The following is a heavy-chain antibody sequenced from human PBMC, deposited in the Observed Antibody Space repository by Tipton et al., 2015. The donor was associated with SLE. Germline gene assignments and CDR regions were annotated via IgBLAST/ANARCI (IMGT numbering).Heavy chain of an antibody. D-gene: IGHD6-19*01. CDR1: GFTFTNYA. CDR2: SSGSGGST. CDR3: AKQIVAGQYYYGMDV. Sequence: GSLRLSCAASGFTFTNYAMSWVRQAPGKGLEWVSASSGSGGSTYYADSVKGRFTISRDNTQNTLYLQMNSLRAEDTAVYYCAKQIVAGQYYYGMDVWGQGTTVTVSS. V-gene: IGHV3-23*01. J-gene: IGHJ6*02.